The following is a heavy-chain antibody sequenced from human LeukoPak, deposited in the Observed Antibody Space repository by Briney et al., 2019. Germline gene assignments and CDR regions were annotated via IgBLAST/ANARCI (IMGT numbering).Heavy chain of an antibody. V-gene: IGHV3-15*01. J-gene: IGHJ4*02. Sequence: PGGSLRLSCAASGFTFSDAWMAWVRQVPGKGLEWLGRIKSKTDGGTTDYAAPVKGRFTISRDDSKNTLYLQMNSLKNEDAALYYCTALGAASEYWGQGALVTVSS. CDR2: IKSKTDGGTT. D-gene: IGHD2-15*01. CDR1: GFTFSDAW. CDR3: TALGAASEY.